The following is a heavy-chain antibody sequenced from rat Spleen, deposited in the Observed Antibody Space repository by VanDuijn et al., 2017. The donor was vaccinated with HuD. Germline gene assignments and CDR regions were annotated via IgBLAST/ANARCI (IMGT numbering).Heavy chain of an antibody. CDR2: ISYDGSAT. CDR1: GFNFSDYG. V-gene: IGHV5-29*01. Sequence: EVQLVESGGGSVQPGRSLKLSCAASGFNFSDYGVAWVRQIPTKGLEWVTLISYDGSATYYRDSVKGRFTISRDIAKSTLYLQMDSLRSEDTATYYCARTGSFDYWGQGVMVTVSS. J-gene: IGHJ2*01. D-gene: IGHD5-1*01. CDR3: ARTGSFDY.